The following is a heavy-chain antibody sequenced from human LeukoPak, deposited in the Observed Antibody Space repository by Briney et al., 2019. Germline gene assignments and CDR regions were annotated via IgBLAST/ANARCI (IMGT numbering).Heavy chain of an antibody. V-gene: IGHV1-18*01. CDR2: ISAYNGNT. D-gene: IGHD1-7*01. CDR3: ARRAGLYNWNSHYYYYGMDV. Sequence: ASVKVSCKASGYTFTSYGISWVRQAPGQGLEWMGWISAYNGNTNYAQKLQGRVTMTTDTSTSTAYMELRGLRSDDTAVYYCARRAGLYNWNSHYYYYGMDVWGQGTTVTVSS. J-gene: IGHJ6*02. CDR1: GYTFTSYG.